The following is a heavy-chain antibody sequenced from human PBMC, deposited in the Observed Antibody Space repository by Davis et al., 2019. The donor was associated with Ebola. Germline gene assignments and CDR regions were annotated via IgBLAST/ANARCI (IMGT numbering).Heavy chain of an antibody. CDR1: RLPYST. CDR2: IGGSGFST. CDR3: ATSSGLVDPFHI. J-gene: IGHJ3*02. D-gene: IGHD1-14*01. V-gene: IGHV3-23*01. Sequence: GESLKISCAASRLPYSTMSWVRQAPGKGLEWVSSIGGSGFSTFYADSVKGRFTISRDNSKNTLYLQMSSLGVEDTAVYYCATSSGLVDPFHIWGRGTMVTVSS.